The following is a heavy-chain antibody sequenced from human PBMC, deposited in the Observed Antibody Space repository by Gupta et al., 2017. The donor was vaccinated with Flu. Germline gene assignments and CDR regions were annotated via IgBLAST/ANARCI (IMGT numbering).Heavy chain of an antibody. Sequence: QEQLVQSGAEVKKPGASVTVACKASGYTFTSYNINWVRQATGQGLEWMGWMNPNSGNTGFAQKFQGRLTMTRNTSISTAYMELSSLRSDDTAVYYCAKREGSGYSLDYWGQGTLVTVSS. CDR3: AKREGSGYSLDY. CDR2: MNPNSGNT. D-gene: IGHD3-22*01. V-gene: IGHV1-8*01. CDR1: GYTFTSYN. J-gene: IGHJ4*02.